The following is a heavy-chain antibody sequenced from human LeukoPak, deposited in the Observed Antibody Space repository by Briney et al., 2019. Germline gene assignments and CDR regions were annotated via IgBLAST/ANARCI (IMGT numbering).Heavy chain of an antibody. CDR1: GYTFTSYD. V-gene: IGHV1-8*01. CDR2: MNPNSGNT. CDR3: ARATWDYDILTGYYVAYYFDY. J-gene: IGHJ4*02. D-gene: IGHD3-9*01. Sequence: ASVKVSCKASGYTFTSYDINWVRQATGQGLEWMGWMNPNSGNTGYAQKFQGRVTMTRNTSISTAYMELSSLRSEDTAVYYCARATWDYDILTGYYVAYYFDYWGQGTLVTVSS.